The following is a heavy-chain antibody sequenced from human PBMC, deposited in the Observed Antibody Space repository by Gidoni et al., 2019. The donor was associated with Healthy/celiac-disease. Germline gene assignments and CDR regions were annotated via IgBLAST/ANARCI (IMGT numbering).Heavy chain of an antibody. CDR3: AKDPLTTVTTLDY. Sequence: EVQLLESGGGLVQPGGSLRLSCAASGFTFSSYAMSWVRQAPGQGLEWVSAISGSGGSTYYADSVKGRFTISRDNAKNTRYLQMNSLRAEDTAVYYCAKDPLTTVTTLDYWGQGTLVTVSS. CDR1: GFTFSSYA. CDR2: ISGSGGST. V-gene: IGHV3-23*01. J-gene: IGHJ4*02. D-gene: IGHD4-17*01.